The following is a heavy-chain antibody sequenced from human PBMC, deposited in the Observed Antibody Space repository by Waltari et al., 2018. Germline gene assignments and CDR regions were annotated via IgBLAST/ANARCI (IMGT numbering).Heavy chain of an antibody. Sequence: EVQLLESGGGLVQPGGSLRLSCAASGFTFSSYAMSWVRQAPGKGLEWVSVIYSGGSSTYYADSVKGRFTISRDNSKNTLYLQMNSLRAEDTAVYYCAKSYDYGDLFDYWGQGTLVTVSS. CDR2: IYSGGSST. CDR3: AKSYDYGDLFDY. J-gene: IGHJ4*02. V-gene: IGHV3-23*03. CDR1: GFTFSSYA. D-gene: IGHD4-17*01.